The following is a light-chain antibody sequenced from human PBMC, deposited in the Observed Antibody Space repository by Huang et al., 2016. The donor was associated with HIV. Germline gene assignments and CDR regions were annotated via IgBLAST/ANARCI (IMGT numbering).Light chain of an antibody. Sequence: DIQMTQSPSALSASVGDRVTITCRASQSIGTWLAWYQQKPGKPPKLLIYKASTSQGGVPSRFGGGGSGTEFTLTISSLQPDDFATYFCQQYNSYSGKFGQGTKVE. CDR3: QQYNSYSGK. CDR2: KAS. J-gene: IGKJ1*01. V-gene: IGKV1-5*03. CDR1: QSIGTW.